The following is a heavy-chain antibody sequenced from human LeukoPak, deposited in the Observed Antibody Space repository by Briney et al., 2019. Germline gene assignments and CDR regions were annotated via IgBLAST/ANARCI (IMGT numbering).Heavy chain of an antibody. Sequence: RPSETLSLTCTVSGGSISSSSYYWGWIRQPPGKGLEWIGSIYYSGSTYYNPSLKSRVTISVDTSENQFSLKLSSVTAADTAVYYCARWGSSWYDVDYWGQGTLVTVSS. V-gene: IGHV4-39*01. CDR1: GGSISSSSYY. CDR2: IYYSGST. CDR3: ARWGSSWYDVDY. J-gene: IGHJ4*02. D-gene: IGHD6-13*01.